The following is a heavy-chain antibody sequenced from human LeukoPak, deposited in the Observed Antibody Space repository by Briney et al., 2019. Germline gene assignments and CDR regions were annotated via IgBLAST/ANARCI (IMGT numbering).Heavy chain of an antibody. CDR2: IWYDGRDK. V-gene: IGHV3-30*02. Sequence: PGGSLRLSCAASGFTFSGCGMHWVRQAPGKGLEWVVFIWYDGRDKYYADSVKGRFTISRDNSKNTLYLQMNSLRAEDTAMYYCAKDPYSYGSYFDYWGQGTLVTVSS. CDR3: AKDPYSYGSYFDY. D-gene: IGHD5-18*01. J-gene: IGHJ4*02. CDR1: GFTFSGCG.